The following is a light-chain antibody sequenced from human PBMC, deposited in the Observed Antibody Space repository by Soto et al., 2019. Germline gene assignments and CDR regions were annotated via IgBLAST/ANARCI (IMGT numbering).Light chain of an antibody. J-gene: IGKJ1*01. Sequence: EIVLTQSPGTLSLSPGERATLSCRASQSVRSRYLAWYQQKPGRAPRLLIYGASNRATGIADRFSGSGSRKVFNLIVSRLEPADFAVYFCQPYDTSPGTFGQGNKVELK. V-gene: IGKV3-20*01. CDR3: QPYDTSPGT. CDR1: QSVRSRY. CDR2: GAS.